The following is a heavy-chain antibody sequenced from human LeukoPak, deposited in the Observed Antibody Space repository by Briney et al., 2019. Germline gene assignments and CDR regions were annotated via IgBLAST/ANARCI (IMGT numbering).Heavy chain of an antibody. CDR1: GGTFSSYA. V-gene: IGHV1-69*05. CDR2: IIPIFGTA. J-gene: IGHJ5*02. CDR3: ARDSAYYYDSSGYPYNWFDP. D-gene: IGHD3-22*01. Sequence: SVTVSFKASGGTFSSYAISWVRQAPGQGLEWMGGIIPIFGTANYAQKFQGRVTITTDESTSTAYMELSSLRSEDTAVYYCARDSAYYYDSSGYPYNWFDPWGQGTLVTVSS.